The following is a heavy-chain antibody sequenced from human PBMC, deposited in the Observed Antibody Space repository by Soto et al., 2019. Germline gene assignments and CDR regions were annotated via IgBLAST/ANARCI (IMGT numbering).Heavy chain of an antibody. Sequence: SETLSLTCTFSDFSISNHYLNLIRQSPGKGLEWIGYIYNNGFTNYSPSLRSRVTMSVDMSKNQFSLKLTSVTAPDTAVYFCGRDPNAGVVGVWGQGALVTVSS. D-gene: IGHD3-3*01. J-gene: IGHJ3*01. CDR2: IYNNGFT. CDR1: DFSISNHY. CDR3: GRDPNAGVVGV. V-gene: IGHV4-59*11.